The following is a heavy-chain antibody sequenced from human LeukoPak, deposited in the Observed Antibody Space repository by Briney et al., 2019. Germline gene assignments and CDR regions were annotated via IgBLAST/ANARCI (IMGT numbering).Heavy chain of an antibody. J-gene: IGHJ4*02. Sequence: GGSLRLSCAASGFTFSSYAMSWVRQAPGKGPERVSTISGSGGNTYYADSVKGRFTISRDNSKNTLWLQMNSLRAEDTALYYCAKGSLGSWYFFDYWGQGTLVTVSS. CDR2: ISGSGGNT. CDR3: AKGSLGSWYFFDY. CDR1: GFTFSSYA. V-gene: IGHV3-23*01. D-gene: IGHD6-13*01.